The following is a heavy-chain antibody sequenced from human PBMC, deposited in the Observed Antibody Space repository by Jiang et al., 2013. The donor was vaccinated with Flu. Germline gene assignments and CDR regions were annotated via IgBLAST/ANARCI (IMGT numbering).Heavy chain of an antibody. J-gene: IGHJ4*02. Sequence: GAEVKKPGESLKISCKGSGYSFTNYWIGWVRQMPGKGLEWMGIIYPGDSDTKYSPSFQGQVTISVDKSINTAYLQWSSLQASDTAMYYCARPGLSSSWSFGYWGQGTLVTVSS. D-gene: IGHD6-13*01. V-gene: IGHV5-51*01. CDR1: GYSFTNYW. CDR3: ARPGLSSSWSFGY. CDR2: IYPGDSDT.